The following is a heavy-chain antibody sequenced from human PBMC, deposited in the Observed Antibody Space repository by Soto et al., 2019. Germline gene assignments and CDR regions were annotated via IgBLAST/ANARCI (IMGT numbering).Heavy chain of an antibody. CDR3: VKEDNNYFYDY. V-gene: IGHV3-30*18. Sequence: QVQLVESGGGVIQPGNSLRLACAASGFTFPNHGMHWVRQAPGKGLEWVAIISRDGVSRFYADAVKGRFTISRDNSKDTLYLEMSSLSADDSAVYYCVKEDNNYFYDYWGRGTLVTVSS. CDR2: ISRDGVSR. J-gene: IGHJ4*02. CDR1: GFTFPNHG. D-gene: IGHD1-1*01.